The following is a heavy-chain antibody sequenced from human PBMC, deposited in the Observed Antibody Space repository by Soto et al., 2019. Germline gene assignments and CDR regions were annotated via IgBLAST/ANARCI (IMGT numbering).Heavy chain of an antibody. V-gene: IGHV3-73*01. CDR3: TRDPRNYYDSSGSANWFDP. CDR1: GFTFSGSA. D-gene: IGHD3-22*01. CDR2: IRSKTNSYAT. Sequence: GSLRLSCAASGFTFSGSAMHWVRQASGKGLEWVGRIRSKTNSYATAYAASVKGRFTISRDDSKNTAYLQMNSLKIEDTAVYYCTRDPRNYYDSSGSANWFDPWGQGTLVTVSS. J-gene: IGHJ5*02.